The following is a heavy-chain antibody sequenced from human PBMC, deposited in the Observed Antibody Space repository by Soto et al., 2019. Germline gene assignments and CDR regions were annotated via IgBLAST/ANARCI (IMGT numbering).Heavy chain of an antibody. D-gene: IGHD1-20*01. CDR2: IYPGDSDT. J-gene: IGHJ4*02. CDR1: GYSFTNYW. CDR3: ARSRITGSTWTFDY. V-gene: IGHV5-51*01. Sequence: GESLKISCKGSGYSFTNYWIGWVRQMPGKGLEWMGIIYPGDSDTRYSPPFQGQVTISVDKSISTAYLQWRSLKASDSGMYCCARSRITGSTWTFDYWGQETLVTVSS.